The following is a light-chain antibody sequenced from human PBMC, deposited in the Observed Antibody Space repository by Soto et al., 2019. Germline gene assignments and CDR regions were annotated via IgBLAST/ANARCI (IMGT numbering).Light chain of an antibody. J-gene: IGLJ1*01. CDR2: DVS. V-gene: IGLV2-14*03. Sequence: LTQPASVSGSPGQSITISCTGTSSDVGGYNYVSWYQHHPGKAPKLMICDVSDRPSGVSNRFSGSKSGNTASLTISGLQAEDEADYYCSSYTSSSTPWVFGTGTKVTVL. CDR1: SSDVGGYNY. CDR3: SSYTSSSTPWV.